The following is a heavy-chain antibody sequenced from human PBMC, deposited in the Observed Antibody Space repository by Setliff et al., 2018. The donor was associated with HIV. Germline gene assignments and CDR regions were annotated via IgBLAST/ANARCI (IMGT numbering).Heavy chain of an antibody. CDR1: AYSIRNGYY. CDR2: LYYDGNT. D-gene: IGHD6-19*01. V-gene: IGHV4-38-2*02. J-gene: IGHJ4*02. Sequence: SETLSLTCTVSAYSIRNGYYWGWIRQSPGKGLEWIGTLYYDGNTYYNPSLKSRVTMPVDTSKNQFSLNLNSVTAADTAVYHCARETIRSGHPSEAGFDFWGQGALVTVSS. CDR3: ARETIRSGHPSEAGFDF.